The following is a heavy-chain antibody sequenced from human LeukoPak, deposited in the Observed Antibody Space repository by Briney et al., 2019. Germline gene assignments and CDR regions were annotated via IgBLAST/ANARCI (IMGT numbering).Heavy chain of an antibody. D-gene: IGHD3-10*01. CDR1: GYTFGTHW. CDR3: ARGTTYYYGSGSSYPGDY. CDR2: INPSGDVR. Sequence: ASVKVSCKASGYTFGTHWMHWVRQAPGQGLEWMAIINPSGDVRSYAQKFQGRVTVTRDMSTRTVYMELSDLRPEDTAVYYCARGTTYYYGSGSSYPGDYWGQGTLVTVSS. V-gene: IGHV1-46*01. J-gene: IGHJ4*02.